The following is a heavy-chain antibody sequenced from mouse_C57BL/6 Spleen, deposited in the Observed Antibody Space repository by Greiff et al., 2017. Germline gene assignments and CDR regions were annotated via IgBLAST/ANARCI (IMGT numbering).Heavy chain of an antibody. J-gene: IGHJ2*01. CDR1: GFTFPDYY. CDR3: ARYGGAAYFDY. V-gene: IGHV7-3*01. CDR2: IRNKANGYTT. Sequence: EVQGVESGGGLVQPGGSLSLSCAASGFTFPDYYMSWVRQPPGKALEWLGFIRNKANGYTTEYSASVKGRFTISRDNSQSILYLQMNALRAEDSATYYCARYGGAAYFDYWGQGTTLTVSS.